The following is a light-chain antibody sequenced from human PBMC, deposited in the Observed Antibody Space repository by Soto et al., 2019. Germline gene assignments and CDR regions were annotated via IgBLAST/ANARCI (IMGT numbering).Light chain of an antibody. J-gene: IGKJ1*01. V-gene: IGKV3-15*01. CDR1: ESVSRN. CDR2: GAS. CDR3: QQYNNWPWT. Sequence: EIVLTQSPGTLSLSPVERATLSCRASESVSRNLAWYQQKPGQAPRLLIYGASTRATGVPARFSGSGSGTEFTLTISSLQSEDFAVYYCQQYNNWPWTFGQGTKVDI.